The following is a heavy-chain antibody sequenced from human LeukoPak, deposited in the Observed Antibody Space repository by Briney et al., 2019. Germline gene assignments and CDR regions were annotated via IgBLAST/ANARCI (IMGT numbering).Heavy chain of an antibody. CDR2: ISSSSSYI. Sequence: PGGSLRLSCAASGFTFSSYAMPWVRQAPGKGLEWVSSISSSSSYIYYADSVKGRFTISRDNAKNSLYLLMNSLRAEDTAVYYCARVRATGTSPYYFDYWGQGTLVTVSS. J-gene: IGHJ4*02. D-gene: IGHD1-1*01. CDR3: ARVRATGTSPYYFDY. CDR1: GFTFSSYA. V-gene: IGHV3-21*01.